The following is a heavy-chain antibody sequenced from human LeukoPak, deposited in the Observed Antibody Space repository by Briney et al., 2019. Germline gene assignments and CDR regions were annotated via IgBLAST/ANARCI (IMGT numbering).Heavy chain of an antibody. Sequence: HPGGSLRLSCAASAFTVSGNHMSWVRQAPGKGLEWVSLIYPGGSTYYADSVRGRFTISRDNSKNTLYLQMNSLRAEDTAVYYCAKGKYYFDYWGQGTLVTVSS. CDR2: IYPGGST. V-gene: IGHV3-66*01. CDR3: AKGKYYFDY. J-gene: IGHJ4*02. CDR1: AFTVSGNH.